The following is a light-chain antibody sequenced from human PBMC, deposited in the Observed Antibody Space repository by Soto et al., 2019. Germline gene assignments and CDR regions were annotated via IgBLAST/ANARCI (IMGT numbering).Light chain of an antibody. CDR1: QSVTSSY. V-gene: IGKV3-20*01. J-gene: IGKJ2*01. CDR2: AAS. CDR3: QQYGSSPYT. Sequence: EVVLTQSPGTLSLSPGERATLSCRASQSVTSSYLAWYQHKSGQAPRLLIFAASNRATGIPDRFSGSGSGTDFTLTIIRLEPEDFALYYCQQYGSSPYTFGKGTNLEIK.